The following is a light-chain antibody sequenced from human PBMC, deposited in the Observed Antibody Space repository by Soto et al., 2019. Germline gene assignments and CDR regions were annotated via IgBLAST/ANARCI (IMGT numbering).Light chain of an antibody. V-gene: IGKV1-6*01. CDR2: GAS. CDR3: LQDINYPWR. Sequence: ASPMTLTQSSLSASVGDRLTISCLASQGIGNALGWYQQKPGKXPKXXIYGASNLQSGVPPRFSGSGSGTDLTLDISSLQPEDAETDDGLQDINYPWRFGQGTKVDNK. J-gene: IGKJ1*01. CDR1: QGIGNA.